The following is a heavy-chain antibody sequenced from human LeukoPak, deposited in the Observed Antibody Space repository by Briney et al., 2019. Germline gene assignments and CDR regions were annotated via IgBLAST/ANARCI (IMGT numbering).Heavy chain of an antibody. V-gene: IGHV1-18*01. CDR1: GYTFTSYG. CDR3: ARASIAAAGTNYYYMDV. D-gene: IGHD6-13*01. Sequence: GASVKVSCKASGYTFTSYGISWVRQAPGQGREWMGWISAYNGNTNYAQKLQGRVTMTTDTSTSTAYMELRSLRSDDTAVYYCARASIAAAGTNYYYMDVWGKGTTVTISS. CDR2: ISAYNGNT. J-gene: IGHJ6*03.